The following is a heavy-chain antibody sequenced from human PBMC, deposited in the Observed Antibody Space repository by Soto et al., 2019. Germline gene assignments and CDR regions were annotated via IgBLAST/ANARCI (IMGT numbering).Heavy chain of an antibody. V-gene: IGHV1-8*01. J-gene: IGHJ6*03. CDR3: ARGDYDILTGYYQPNYYYYYMDV. Sequence: ASVKVSCKASGYTFTSYDINWVRQATGQGLEWMGWMNPNSGNTGYAQKFQGRVTMTRNTSMSTAYMELSSLRSEDTAVYYCARGDYDILTGYYQPNYYYYYMDVWGKGTTVTVSS. CDR2: MNPNSGNT. D-gene: IGHD3-9*01. CDR1: GYTFTSYD.